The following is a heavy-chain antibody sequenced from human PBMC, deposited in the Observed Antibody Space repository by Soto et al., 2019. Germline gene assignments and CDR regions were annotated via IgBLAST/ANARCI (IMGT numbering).Heavy chain of an antibody. CDR1: GGSISSGGYY. V-gene: IGHV4-31*03. CDR3: ARVGGINWFDP. Sequence: PSETLSLTCTVSGGSISSGGYYWSWIRQHPGTGLEWIGYIYYSGSTYYNPSLKSRVTISVDTSKNQFSLKLSSVTAADTAVYYCARVGGINWFDPWGQGTLVTVSS. CDR2: IYYSGST. D-gene: IGHD3-16*01. J-gene: IGHJ5*02.